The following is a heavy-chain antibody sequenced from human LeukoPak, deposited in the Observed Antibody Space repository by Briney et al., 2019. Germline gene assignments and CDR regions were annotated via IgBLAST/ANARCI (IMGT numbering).Heavy chain of an antibody. J-gene: IGHJ4*02. Sequence: GGSLRLSCAASGFSFSDFWMGWVRQAPGKGLEWVANINQDGSENYYVDSVKGRFTISRDNAKRSLYLQMNSLRAEDTAVYYCTKGRSNHYWGQGTLVTVST. V-gene: IGHV3-7*01. CDR2: INQDGSEN. CDR3: TKGRSNHY. D-gene: IGHD3-10*01. CDR1: GFSFSDFW.